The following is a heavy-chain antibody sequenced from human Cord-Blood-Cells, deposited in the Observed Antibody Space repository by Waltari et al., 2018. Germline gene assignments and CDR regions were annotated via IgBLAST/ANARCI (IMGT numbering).Heavy chain of an antibody. D-gene: IGHD3-9*01. CDR3: ARDTVVTYYDILTGYDAFDI. V-gene: IGHV4-30-4*08. CDR2: IYYSGST. J-gene: IGHJ3*02. CDR1: GGSISSGDYY. Sequence: QVQLQESGPGLVKPSQTLSLTYTVSGGSISSGDYYWSWIRQPPGKGLEWIGYIYYSGSTYYNPSLKSRVTISVDTSKNQFALKLSSVTAADTAVYYCARDTVVTYYDILTGYDAFDIWGQGTMVTVSS.